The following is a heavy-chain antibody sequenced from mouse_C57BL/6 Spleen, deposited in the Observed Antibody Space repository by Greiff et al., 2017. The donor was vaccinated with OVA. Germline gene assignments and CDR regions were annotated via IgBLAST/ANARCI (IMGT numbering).Heavy chain of an antibody. Sequence: VQLQQSGPVLVKPGASVKMSCKASGYTFTDYYMNWVKQSHGKSLEWIGVINPYNGGTSYNQKFKGKATLTVDKSSSTAYMELNSLTSEDSAVYYCASPITTVPSWFAYWGQGTLVTVSA. V-gene: IGHV1-19*01. J-gene: IGHJ3*01. D-gene: IGHD1-1*01. CDR2: INPYNGGT. CDR3: ASPITTVPSWFAY. CDR1: GYTFTDYY.